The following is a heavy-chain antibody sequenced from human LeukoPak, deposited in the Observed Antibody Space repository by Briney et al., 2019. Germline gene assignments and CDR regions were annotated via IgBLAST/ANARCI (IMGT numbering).Heavy chain of an antibody. CDR1: GGSFSGYY. CDR2: INHSGST. CDR3: ARVLLGTTTPFDY. V-gene: IGHV4-34*01. J-gene: IGHJ4*02. Sequence: ASETLSLTCAVYGGSFSGYYWSWIRQPPGKGLEWIGEINHSGSTNYNPSLKSRVTISVDTSKNQFSLKLSSVTAADTAVYYCARVLLGTTTPFDYWGQGTLVTVSS. D-gene: IGHD1-1*01.